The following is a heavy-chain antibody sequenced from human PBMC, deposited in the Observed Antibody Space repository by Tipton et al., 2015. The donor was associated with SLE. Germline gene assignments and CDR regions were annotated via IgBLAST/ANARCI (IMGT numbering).Heavy chain of an antibody. J-gene: IGHJ4*02. D-gene: IGHD6-19*01. CDR1: GGSISSYY. V-gene: IGHV4-4*08. CDR2: IYTSGST. Sequence: LRLSCTVSGGSISSYYWSWIRQPPGKGLEWIGRIYTSGSTNYNPSLKSRVTISVDTSKNQFSLKLSSVTAADTAVYYCASRTGIAVDYWGQGTLVTVSS. CDR3: ASRTGIAVDY.